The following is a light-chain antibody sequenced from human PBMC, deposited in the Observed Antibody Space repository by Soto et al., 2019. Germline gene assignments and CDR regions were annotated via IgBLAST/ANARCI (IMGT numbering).Light chain of an antibody. CDR2: DVS. J-gene: IGLJ1*01. CDR3: SSYTGSSNSFV. Sequence: QSVLTQPASVSGSPGQSITISCTGTSSDVGGYDYVSWYQQHPGKAPKLMIYDVSNRPSGVSNRFSGSKSGNTASLTISGLQAEDEADYYCSSYTGSSNSFVFGTGTKVTVL. CDR1: SSDVGGYDY. V-gene: IGLV2-14*03.